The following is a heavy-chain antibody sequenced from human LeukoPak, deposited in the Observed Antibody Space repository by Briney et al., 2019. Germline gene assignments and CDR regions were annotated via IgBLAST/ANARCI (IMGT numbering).Heavy chain of an antibody. CDR1: GGSISSYY. CDR3: ARSRSIAAAGINWFDP. Sequence: PSETLSLTCTVSGGSISSYYWSWIRQPPGKGLEWIGYIYYSGSTNYNPSLKSRVTISVDTSKNQFSLKLSSVTATDTAVYYCARSRSIAAAGINWFDPWGQGTLVTVSS. J-gene: IGHJ5*02. CDR2: IYYSGST. D-gene: IGHD6-13*01. V-gene: IGHV4-59*01.